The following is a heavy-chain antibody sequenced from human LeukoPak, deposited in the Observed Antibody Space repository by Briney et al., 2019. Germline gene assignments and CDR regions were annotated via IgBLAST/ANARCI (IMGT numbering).Heavy chain of an antibody. V-gene: IGHV4-59*01. J-gene: IGHJ4*02. Sequence: SETLSLTCTVSGGSISSYYWSWIRQPPGKGLEWIGYIYYSGSTNYNPSLKSRVTISVDTSKNQFSLKLSSVTAADTAVYYCARSRARYNWNDVDYWGQGTLVTVSS. CDR2: IYYSGST. CDR3: ARSRARYNWNDVDY. D-gene: IGHD1-1*01. CDR1: GGSISSYY.